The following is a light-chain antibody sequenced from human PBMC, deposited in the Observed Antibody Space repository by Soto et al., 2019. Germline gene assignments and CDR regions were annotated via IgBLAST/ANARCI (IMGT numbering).Light chain of an antibody. Sequence: QSALTQPASVSGSPGQSITIFCTGTSSDVGAYKFVSWYRHHPGRAPQVMIYEVTNRPSGVSNRFSGSKTGNTASLTISGLQAEDEAYYYCFSHRGGDSHVFGTGTKVTVL. J-gene: IGLJ1*01. V-gene: IGLV2-14*01. CDR2: EVT. CDR1: SSDVGAYKF. CDR3: FSHRGGDSHV.